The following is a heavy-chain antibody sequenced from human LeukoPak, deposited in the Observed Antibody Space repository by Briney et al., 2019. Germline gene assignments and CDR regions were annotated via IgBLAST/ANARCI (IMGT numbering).Heavy chain of an antibody. D-gene: IGHD4-17*01. CDR3: AREGHYGDYDY. J-gene: IGHJ4*02. CDR2: IGTAGDT. CDR1: GFTFSSYD. V-gene: IGHV3-13*01. Sequence: GGSLRLSCAASGFTFSSYDMHWVRQATGKGLEWVSAIGTAGDTYYPGSVKGRFTISRENAKNSLYLQMNSLRAGDTAVYYCAREGHYGDYDYWGQGTLVTVSS.